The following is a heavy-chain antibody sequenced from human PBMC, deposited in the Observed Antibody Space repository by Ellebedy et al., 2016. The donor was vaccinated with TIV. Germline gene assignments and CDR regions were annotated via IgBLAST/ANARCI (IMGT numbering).Heavy chain of an antibody. CDR1: GYTFTSDL. Sequence: AASVKVSCKASGYTFTSDLIHWVRQAPGQGLEWMGIIKPSGGGTGYAQKFQGRVTMTRDTSASTVYMELSSLRSEDTAVYYCAREGGVYYFDYWGQGTLVTVSS. CDR2: IKPSGGGT. V-gene: IGHV1-46*01. J-gene: IGHJ4*02. D-gene: IGHD1-26*01. CDR3: AREGGVYYFDY.